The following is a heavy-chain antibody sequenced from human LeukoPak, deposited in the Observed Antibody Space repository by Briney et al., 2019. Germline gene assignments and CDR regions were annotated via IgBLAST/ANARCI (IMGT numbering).Heavy chain of an antibody. D-gene: IGHD1-26*01. V-gene: IGHV5-51*01. CDR3: ARLGPSRIVGATQPLDY. J-gene: IGHJ4*02. CDR2: IYPGDSDT. CDR1: GYSFTSYW. Sequence: GESLKISCKGSGYSFTSYWIGWLRQMPGKGLEWMGIIYPGDSDTRYSPSFQGQVTISADKSISTAYLQWSSLKASDTAMYYCARLGPSRIVGATQPLDYWGQGTLVTVSS.